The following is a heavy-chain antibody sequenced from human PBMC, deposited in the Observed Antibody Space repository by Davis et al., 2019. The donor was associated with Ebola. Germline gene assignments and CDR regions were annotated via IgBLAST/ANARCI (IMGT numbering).Heavy chain of an antibody. J-gene: IGHJ4*02. CDR3: ARGSLAIFGVVMGFDY. V-gene: IGHV1-69*04. CDR2: IIPMLGIA. CDR1: GGTFSSYA. D-gene: IGHD3-3*01. Sequence: AASVKVSCKASGGTFSSYAISWVRQAPGQGLEWMGRIIPMLGIANYAQKFQGRVTITADKSTSTAYTELSSLRSEDTAVYYCARGSLAIFGVVMGFDYWGQGTLVTVSS.